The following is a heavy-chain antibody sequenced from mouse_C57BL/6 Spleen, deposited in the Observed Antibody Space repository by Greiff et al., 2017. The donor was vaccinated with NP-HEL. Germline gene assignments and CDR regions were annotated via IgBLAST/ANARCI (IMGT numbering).Heavy chain of an antibody. J-gene: IGHJ2*01. D-gene: IGHD6-1*01. CDR3: ARSQSKYYFDY. V-gene: IGHV1-20*01. Sequence: EVKLMESGPELVKPGDSVKISCKASGYSFTGYFMNWVMQSHGKSLEWIGRINPYNGDTFYNQKFKGKATLTVDKSSSTAHMELRSLTSEDSAVYYCARSQSKYYFDYWGQGTTLTVSS. CDR1: GYSFTGYF. CDR2: INPYNGDT.